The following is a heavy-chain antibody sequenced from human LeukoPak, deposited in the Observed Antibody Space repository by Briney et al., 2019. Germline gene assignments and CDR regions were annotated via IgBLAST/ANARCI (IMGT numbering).Heavy chain of an antibody. D-gene: IGHD4-11*01. CDR1: EMSFSAYY. CDR2: IYTSGST. J-gene: IGHJ6*03. Sequence: SETLSLTCAVSEMSFSAYYWNWIRQSPGKGLEWIGRIYTSGSTNYNPSLKSRVTISVDTSKNQFSLKLSSVTAADTAVYYCARSHYSLRTYYYYYYMDVWGKGTTVTVSS. V-gene: IGHV4-4*08. CDR3: ARSHYSLRTYYYYYYMDV.